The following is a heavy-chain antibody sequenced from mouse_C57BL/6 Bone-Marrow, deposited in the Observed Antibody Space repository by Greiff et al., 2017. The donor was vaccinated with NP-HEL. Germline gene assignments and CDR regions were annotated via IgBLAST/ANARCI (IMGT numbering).Heavy chain of an antibody. CDR1: GYAFSSSW. CDR2: IYPGDGDT. Sequence: QVQLQQSGPELVKPGASVKISCKASGYAFSSSWMNWVKQRPGKGLEWIGRIYPGDGDTNYNGKFKGKATLTADKSSSTAYMQLSSLTSEDSAVYFCAGRGNLMDDWGQGTSVTVSS. J-gene: IGHJ4*01. V-gene: IGHV1-82*01. CDR3: AGRGNLMDD. D-gene: IGHD1-1*01.